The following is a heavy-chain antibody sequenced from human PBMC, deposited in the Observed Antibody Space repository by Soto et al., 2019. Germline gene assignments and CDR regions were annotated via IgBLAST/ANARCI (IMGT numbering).Heavy chain of an antibody. D-gene: IGHD2-8*01. CDR3: AREPEDGVPGDY. V-gene: IGHV1-3*01. J-gene: IGHJ4*02. Sequence: VQLVQSGTEVKEPGASVRVSCKASGYTFTAHSLHWARQAPGQGLEWMGWIIVSHDRPRYAPQFQGRLTFETDRIGTTAYMHVTRLTPEDTSVYFCAREPEDGVPGDYWGQGTPVVVSS. CDR1: GYTFTAHS. CDR2: IIVSHDRP.